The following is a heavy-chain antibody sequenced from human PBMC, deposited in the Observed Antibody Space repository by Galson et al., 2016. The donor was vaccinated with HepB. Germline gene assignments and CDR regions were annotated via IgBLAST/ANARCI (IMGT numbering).Heavy chain of an antibody. Sequence: SVKVSCKASGGTFSSYGISWVRQAPGQGLEWMGGINPIFGTGNNAQKFQGRVTITADESTSTAYMELSSLRSEDTAVYYCARDPLFDYCGQGTLVTVSS. J-gene: IGHJ4*02. CDR1: GGTFSSYG. CDR2: INPIFGTG. V-gene: IGHV1-69*13. CDR3: ARDPLFDY.